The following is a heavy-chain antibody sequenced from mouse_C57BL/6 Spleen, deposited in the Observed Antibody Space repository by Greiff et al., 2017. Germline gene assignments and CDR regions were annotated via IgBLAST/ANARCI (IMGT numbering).Heavy chain of an antibody. J-gene: IGHJ2*01. V-gene: IGHV1-76*01. CDR1: GYTFTDYY. Sequence: QVQLKPSGAELVRPGASVKLSCKASGYTFTDYYINWVKQRPGQGLEWIARIYPGSGNTYYNEKLKGKATLTAEKSSSTAYMQLSGLTSEDSAVYFCASQNPLDYWGQGTTLTVSS. CDR2: IYPGSGNT. CDR3: ASQNPLDY.